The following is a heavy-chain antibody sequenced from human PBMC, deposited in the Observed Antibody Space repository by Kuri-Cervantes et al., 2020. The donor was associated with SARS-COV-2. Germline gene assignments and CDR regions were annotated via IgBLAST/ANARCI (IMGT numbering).Heavy chain of an antibody. J-gene: IGHJ4*02. Sequence: SETLSLTCTVSGGSISSHYWSWIRQPPGKGLEWIGYIYYSGSTNYNPSLKSRVTISVDTSKNQFSLKLSSVTAADTAVYYCARGVVDTAMAYYFDYWGQGTLVTVSS. CDR2: IYYSGST. CDR1: GGSISSHY. CDR3: ARGVVDTAMAYYFDY. D-gene: IGHD5-18*01. V-gene: IGHV4-59*11.